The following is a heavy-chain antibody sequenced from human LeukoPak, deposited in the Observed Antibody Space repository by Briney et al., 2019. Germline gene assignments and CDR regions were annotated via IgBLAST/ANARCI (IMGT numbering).Heavy chain of an antibody. CDR3: VGTFTVFGVVSTIE. V-gene: IGHV3-7*03. CDR2: IKQDGSEI. CDR1: GFTFSSYW. D-gene: IGHD3-3*01. J-gene: IGHJ4*02. Sequence: GGSLRLSCAASGFTFSSYWMSWVRQAPGQGLEWVANIKQDGSEIYYVDSVKGRFTISRDNARNSLFLQMNNLRVDDTAAYYCVGTFTVFGVVSTIEWGQGTLVTVSS.